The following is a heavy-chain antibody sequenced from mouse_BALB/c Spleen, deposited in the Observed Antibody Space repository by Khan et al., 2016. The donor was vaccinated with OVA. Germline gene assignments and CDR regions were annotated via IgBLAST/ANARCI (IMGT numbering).Heavy chain of an antibody. CDR3: IRSPWLLQDAMDY. CDR2: IYWDDDK. V-gene: IGHV8-12*01. Sequence: VTLKESGPGILQPSQTLSLTCSFSGFSLSSSGMSVSWIRQPSGKGLEWLAHIYWDDDKRYNPPLKSRLTISRDTSRNQVFLKITSVDTADTATDYCIRSPWLLQDAMDYWGQGTSVTVSS. J-gene: IGHJ4*01. CDR1: GFSLSSSGMS. D-gene: IGHD2-3*01.